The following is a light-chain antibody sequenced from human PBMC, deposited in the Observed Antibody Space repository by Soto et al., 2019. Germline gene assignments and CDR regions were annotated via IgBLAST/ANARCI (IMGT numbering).Light chain of an antibody. V-gene: IGKV3-11*01. CDR1: QYINTR. J-gene: IGKJ1*01. CDR3: PQRQSWPRT. Sequence: EIVLTQSPATLSSFPGDRVTLSCRASQYINTRLAWYQHRPGQAPRLLIYQTSIRAAGIPARFSASVSGTDFTLSIRDLQPVDFALYYCPQRQSWPRTFGQGSKVDI. CDR2: QTS.